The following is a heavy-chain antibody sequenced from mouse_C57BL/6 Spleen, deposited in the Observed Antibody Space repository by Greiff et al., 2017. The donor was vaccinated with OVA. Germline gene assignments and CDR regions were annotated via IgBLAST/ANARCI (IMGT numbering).Heavy chain of an antibody. D-gene: IGHD6-1*01. Sequence: VQLQQPGAELVRPGSSVKLSCKASGYTFTSYWMDWVKQRPGQGLEWIGNIYPSDSETHYNQKFKDKATLTVDKSSSTAYMQLSSLTSEDSAVYYCARLSSGSYFDYWGPGTTLTVSS. CDR1: GYTFTSYW. J-gene: IGHJ2*01. V-gene: IGHV1-61*01. CDR3: ARLSSGSYFDY. CDR2: IYPSDSET.